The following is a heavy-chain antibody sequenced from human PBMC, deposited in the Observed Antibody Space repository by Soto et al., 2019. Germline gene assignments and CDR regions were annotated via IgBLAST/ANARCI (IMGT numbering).Heavy chain of an antibody. V-gene: IGHV4-30-4*01. CDR1: GGSISSADYY. J-gene: IGHJ4*01. Sequence: QVQLQETGPGLVKPSQTLSLTCTVSGGSISSADYYWRWIRQPPGKGLEWIGYFHSSGATYKDPSLKSRVTLSGDTPNHQTSLKLDAVTAADTAVYCCAIIWFGDFDYWGHGTLVTVSS. CDR2: FHSSGAT. CDR3: AIIWFGDFDY. D-gene: IGHD3-10*01.